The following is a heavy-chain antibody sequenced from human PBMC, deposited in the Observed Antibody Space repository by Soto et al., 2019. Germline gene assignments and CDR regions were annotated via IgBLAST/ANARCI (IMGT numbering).Heavy chain of an antibody. D-gene: IGHD3-10*01. J-gene: IGHJ4*02. CDR3: ARAGSENDY. Sequence: EVQLVESGGGLVQPGGSLRLSCAASGFTFSNYWMSWVRQAPGKGLEWVANIKQDGSERNYVDSVKGRFTISRDNAKNSLYLXXNSLRAEDTAVYYCARAGSENDYWGQGTLVTVSS. CDR1: GFTFSNYW. V-gene: IGHV3-7*05. CDR2: IKQDGSER.